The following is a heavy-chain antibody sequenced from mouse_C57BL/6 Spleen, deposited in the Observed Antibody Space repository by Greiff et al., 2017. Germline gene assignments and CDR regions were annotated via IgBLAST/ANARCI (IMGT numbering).Heavy chain of an antibody. CDR1: GYTFTSYW. D-gene: IGHD2-3*01. CDR2: IDPSDSET. CDR3: ASSESDGYYFAY. J-gene: IGHJ3*01. V-gene: IGHV1-52*01. Sequence: VQLQQPGAELVRPGSSVKLSCKASGYTFTSYWMHWVKQRPIQGLEWIGNIDPSDSETHYNQKFKDKATLTVDKSSSTAYMQLSSLTSEDSAVYYCASSESDGYYFAYWGQGTLVTVSA.